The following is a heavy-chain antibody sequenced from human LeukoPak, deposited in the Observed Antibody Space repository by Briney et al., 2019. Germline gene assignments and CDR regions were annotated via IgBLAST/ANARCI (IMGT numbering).Heavy chain of an antibody. J-gene: IGHJ3*02. CDR3: AKDRRGNWKYVGAFDI. CDR2: IYHSGST. D-gene: IGHD1-7*01. Sequence: SETLSLTCTVSGGSISSGGYYWSWIRQPPGKGLEWIGYIYHSGSTYYNPSLKSRVTISVDRSKNQFSLKLSSVTAADTAVYYCAKDRRGNWKYVGAFDIWGQGTMVTVSS. CDR1: GGSISSGGYY. V-gene: IGHV4-30-2*01.